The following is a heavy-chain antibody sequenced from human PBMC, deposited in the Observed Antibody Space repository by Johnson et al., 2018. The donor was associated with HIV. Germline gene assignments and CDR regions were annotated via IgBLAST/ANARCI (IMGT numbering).Heavy chain of an antibody. V-gene: IGHV3-30*03. CDR1: GFTFSSYG. CDR2: ISYDGSNK. D-gene: IGHD2-8*02. J-gene: IGHJ3*02. Sequence: VQLVESGGGVVQPGRSLRLSCAASGFTFSSYGMHWVRQAPGKGLEWVAVISYDGSNKYSADSVKGRFTISRDNSKNTLYLQMNSLRAEDTAVYYCARPLFFESVLYAEPDAFDIWGQGTLVTVSS. CDR3: ARPLFFESVLYAEPDAFDI.